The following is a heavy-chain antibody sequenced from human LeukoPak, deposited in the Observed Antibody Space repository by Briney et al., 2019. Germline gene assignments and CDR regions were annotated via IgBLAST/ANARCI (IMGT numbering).Heavy chain of an antibody. CDR2: IYYSGNT. CDR1: GGSISSITYY. Sequence: SETLSLTCTVSGGSISSITYYWGWIRQPPGKGLEWIGTIYYSGNTYYNPSLKSRVTISLDTSKNQFSLKLNSVTAADSAVYYCARGLMIVVVNYYYYYMDVWGKGTTVTVSS. V-gene: IGHV4-39*07. D-gene: IGHD3-22*01. J-gene: IGHJ6*03. CDR3: ARGLMIVVVNYYYYYMDV.